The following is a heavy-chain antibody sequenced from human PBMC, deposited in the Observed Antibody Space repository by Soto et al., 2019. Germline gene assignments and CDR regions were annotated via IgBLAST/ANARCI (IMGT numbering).Heavy chain of an antibody. J-gene: IGHJ6*02. V-gene: IGHV3-15*07. CDR2: IKSKTDGGTT. Sequence: GGSLRLSCAASGFTFSNAWMNWVRQAPGKGLEWVGRIKSKTDGGTTDYAAPGKGRFTISRDDSKNTLYLQMNSLKTEDTAVYYCTTSSSWYHYYYGMDVWGQGTTVTVSS. CDR1: GFTFSNAW. D-gene: IGHD6-13*01. CDR3: TTSSSWYHYYYGMDV.